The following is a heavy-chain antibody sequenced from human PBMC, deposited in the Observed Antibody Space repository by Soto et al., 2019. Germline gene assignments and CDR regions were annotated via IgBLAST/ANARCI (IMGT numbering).Heavy chain of an antibody. J-gene: IGHJ3*01. CDR3: ARYRTKVPVAFDV. V-gene: IGHV1-8*01. CDR1: GLAFPIDD. Sequence: QVPLVQSGAEVKKPGASVQVSCKASGLAFPIDDIIWVRQTIGQGLEFMGWMNPSGRNTGYAQKFQGRATFTRNTPTSTAYMDLSGLRSEDTAVYYCARYRTKVPVAFDVWGQGTMVTVSS. CDR2: MNPSGRNT. D-gene: IGHD3-16*02.